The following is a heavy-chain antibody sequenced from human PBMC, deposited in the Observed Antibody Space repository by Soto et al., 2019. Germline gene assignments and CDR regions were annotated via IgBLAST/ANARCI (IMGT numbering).Heavy chain of an antibody. J-gene: IGHJ5*02. CDR1: GGSISSDY. CDR3: ARRLGPRSRFDP. V-gene: IGHV4-59*08. CDR2: IYYSGSA. D-gene: IGHD3-16*01. Sequence: KPSETLSLTCTVSGGSISSDYWTWIRQPPEKGLEWIGYIYYSGSAHYNPSLKSRDTISVDTSKKQFSLKLSSVTAADTAVYYCARRLGPRSRFDPWGQGTLVTVSS.